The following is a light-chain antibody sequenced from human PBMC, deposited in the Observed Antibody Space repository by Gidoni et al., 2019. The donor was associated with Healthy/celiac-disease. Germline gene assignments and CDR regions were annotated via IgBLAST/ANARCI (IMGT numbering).Light chain of an antibody. J-gene: IGKJ4*01. Sequence: DIQMTQSPSSLSASVGDRVTITCQASQDISNYLNWYQQKPGKAPKLLTYDASNLETGVPSRFSGSGSGTDFTFTISSLQPEDIATYYCQQYDNRPLTFXGXTKVEIK. V-gene: IGKV1-33*01. CDR2: DAS. CDR1: QDISNY. CDR3: QQYDNRPLT.